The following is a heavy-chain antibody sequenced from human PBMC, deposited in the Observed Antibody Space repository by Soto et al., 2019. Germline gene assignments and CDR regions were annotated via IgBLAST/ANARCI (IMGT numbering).Heavy chain of an antibody. J-gene: IGHJ4*02. D-gene: IGHD2-8*02. CDR3: VREDCTGGLCKRFDS. CDR2: ISGDGSII. V-gene: IGHV3-74*01. Sequence: EVHLVESGGGLVQPGGSLRLSCAASGFTFSSYWMHWARQTPGQGPLWVFSISGDGSIITHADSVKGRFTVSRDNAKNTLYLQMNSLGVEDTAVDYCVREDCTGGLCKRFDSWGQGTPVTVSS. CDR1: GFTFSSYW.